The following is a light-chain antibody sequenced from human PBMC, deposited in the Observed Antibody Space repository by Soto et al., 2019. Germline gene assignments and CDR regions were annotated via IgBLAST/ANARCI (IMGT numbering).Light chain of an antibody. CDR3: CSYAGSYHYV. CDR2: DVS. CDR1: TSDVGGYNY. V-gene: IGLV2-11*01. Sequence: QSALTQPRSVSGSPGQSVTISCTGTTSDVGGYNYVSWYQHHPGKAPKLMIYDVSKRPSGVPDRFSGSKSGNTASLTISRRQAEDVAYYYCCSYAGSYHYVFGPGTKLTVL. J-gene: IGLJ1*01.